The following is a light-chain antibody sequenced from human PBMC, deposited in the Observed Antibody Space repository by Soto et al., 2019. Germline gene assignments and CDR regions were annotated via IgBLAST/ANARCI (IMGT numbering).Light chain of an antibody. Sequence: EVVMTQSPATLSLGPVEVAALSCRASQGIGDTLAWYQHKPGQTPRLLIYDTSTRATGVPARFSGSRSGTEFTLTINSLQSEDFAVYYCQRYNNWPLTFGGGTKVDIK. CDR1: QGIGDT. J-gene: IGKJ4*01. CDR2: DTS. CDR3: QRYNNWPLT. V-gene: IGKV3-15*01.